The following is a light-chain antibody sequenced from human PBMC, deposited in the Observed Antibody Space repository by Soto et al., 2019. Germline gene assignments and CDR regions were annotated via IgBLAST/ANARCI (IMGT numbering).Light chain of an antibody. CDR3: QSYDSRLSAWV. CDR1: NSNIGAGYG. CDR2: GNN. V-gene: IGLV1-40*01. J-gene: IGLJ3*02. Sequence: QSVLTQPPSVSGAPGQRVTISCTGSNSNIGAGYGVHWYQQLPGTAPKLLIYGNNNRPSGVPDRFSGSKSGTSASLAITGLQAEDEADYYCQSYDSRLSAWVFGGGTKVTVL.